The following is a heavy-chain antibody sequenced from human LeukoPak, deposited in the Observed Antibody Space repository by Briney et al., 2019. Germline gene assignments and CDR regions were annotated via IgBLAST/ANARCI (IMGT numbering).Heavy chain of an antibody. V-gene: IGHV5-51*01. CDR3: ARHILSSGWLL. CDR2: FNPGNSDT. CDR1: GYCITSYW. Sequence: RGESLKISCKGSGYCITSYWIGWVRQMPGKGLELMGIFNPGNSDTRYSPSFQGQVTISADKSISTAYLQWSSLKASDTAIYYCARHILSSGWLLWGQGTLVTVSS. J-gene: IGHJ4*02. D-gene: IGHD6-19*01.